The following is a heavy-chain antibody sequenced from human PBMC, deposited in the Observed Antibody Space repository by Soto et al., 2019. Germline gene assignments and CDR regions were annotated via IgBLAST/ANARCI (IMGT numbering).Heavy chain of an antibody. J-gene: IGHJ3*02. V-gene: IGHV1-69*06. CDR2: IIPLFGTA. Sequence: QVQLVQSGAEVKKPRSSVKVSCKASGGTFSSYAISWVRQAPGQGLEWMGGIIPLFGTANYAQKFQGRVTITADKATSTVYMELSSLRSEDTAVYYCASKALTSTPGLPHYAFDIWGQGTMVTVSS. D-gene: IGHD7-27*01. CDR3: ASKALTSTPGLPHYAFDI. CDR1: GGTFSSYA.